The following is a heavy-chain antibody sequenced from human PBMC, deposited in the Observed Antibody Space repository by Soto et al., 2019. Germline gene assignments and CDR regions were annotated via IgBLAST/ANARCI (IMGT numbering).Heavy chain of an antibody. D-gene: IGHD2-21*02. Sequence: GGSLRLSCAASGFTFSSYGMHWVRQAPGKGLEWVAVIWYDGSNKYYADSVKGRFTISRDNSKNTLYLQMNSLRAEDTAVYYCARERVLAYCGGDCPPTFDYWGQGTLVTVSS. J-gene: IGHJ4*02. CDR3: ARERVLAYCGGDCPPTFDY. CDR1: GFTFSSYG. CDR2: IWYDGSNK. V-gene: IGHV3-33*01.